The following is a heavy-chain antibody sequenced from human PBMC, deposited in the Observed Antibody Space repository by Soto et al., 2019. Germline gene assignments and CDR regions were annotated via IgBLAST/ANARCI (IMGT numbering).Heavy chain of an antibody. CDR1: GGTFSSYA. CDR3: ARDARNAFDI. CDR2: IIPSGGST. J-gene: IGHJ3*02. Sequence: ASVKVSCKASGGTFSSYAISWVRQAPGQGLEWMGIIIPSGGSTSYAQKFQGRVTMTRDTSTSTVYMELSSLRSEDTAVYYCARDARNAFDIWGQGTMVTVSS. V-gene: IGHV1-46*01.